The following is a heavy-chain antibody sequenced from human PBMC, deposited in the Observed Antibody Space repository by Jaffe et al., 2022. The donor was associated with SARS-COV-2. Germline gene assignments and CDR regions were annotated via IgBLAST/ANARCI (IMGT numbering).Heavy chain of an antibody. CDR1: GFTFSDSA. CDR3: TAPEARAYSRYFDL. V-gene: IGHV3-73*01. D-gene: IGHD2-21*01. CDR2: VTSKANSYAT. J-gene: IGHJ2*01. Sequence: EVQLVESGGGLVQPGGSLKLSCAASGFTFSDSAMHWVRQASGKGLEWVGRVTSKANSYATAYAASVKGRFTISRDDSKNTAYLQMNSLKSEDTAVYYCTAPEARAYSRYFDLWGRGTLVTVSS.